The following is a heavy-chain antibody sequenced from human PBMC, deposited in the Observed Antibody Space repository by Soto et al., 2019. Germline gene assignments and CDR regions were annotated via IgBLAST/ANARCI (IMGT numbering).Heavy chain of an antibody. J-gene: IGHJ6*02. D-gene: IGHD6-19*01. CDR3: AKDLSAVAGTGYYYYYGMDV. CDR2: ISYDGSNK. Sequence: PGGSLGLSCAASGFTFSSYGMHWVRQAPGKGLEWVAVISYDGSNKYYADSVKGRFTISRDNSKNTLYLQMNSLRAEDTAVYYCAKDLSAVAGTGYYYYYGMDVWGQGTTVTVSS. V-gene: IGHV3-30*18. CDR1: GFTFSSYG.